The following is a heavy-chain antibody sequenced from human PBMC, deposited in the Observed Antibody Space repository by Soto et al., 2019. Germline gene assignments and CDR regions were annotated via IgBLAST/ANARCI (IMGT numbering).Heavy chain of an antibody. Sequence: ASVEVSCKASGYTFTSYDINWVRHATGQGLEWMGGMNAEGGNTGYAQKCQVGGTMTRDTCISTADMEMSSLRSEATALYYCARGVAAHLVTGPYCYYGMDVWGPGTTVTVSS. D-gene: IGHD6-6*01. CDR3: ARGVAAHLVTGPYCYYGMDV. CDR1: GYTFTSYD. J-gene: IGHJ6*02. CDR2: MNAEGGNT. V-gene: IGHV1-8*01.